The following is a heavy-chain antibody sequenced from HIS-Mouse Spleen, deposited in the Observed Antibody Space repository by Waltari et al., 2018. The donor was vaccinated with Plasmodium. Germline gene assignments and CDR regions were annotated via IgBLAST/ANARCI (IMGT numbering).Heavy chain of an antibody. Sequence: QVQLVQSGAEVKKPGSSVKVACTASGGTFSSYAISWVRQALGQGLEWMGRIIPILGIANYAQKFQGRVTITADKSTSTAYMERSSLRSEDTAVYYCARGGATGEAFTLDYWGQGTLVTVSS. CDR2: IIPILGIA. D-gene: IGHD7-27*01. J-gene: IGHJ4*02. CDR1: GGTFSSYA. CDR3: ARGGATGEAFTLDY. V-gene: IGHV1-69*04.